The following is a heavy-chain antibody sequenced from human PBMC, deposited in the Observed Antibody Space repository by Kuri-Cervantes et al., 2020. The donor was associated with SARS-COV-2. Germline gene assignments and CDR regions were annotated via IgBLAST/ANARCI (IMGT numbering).Heavy chain of an antibody. CDR1: SCSISNYY. J-gene: IGHJ3*02. CDR2: IYYSGNT. V-gene: IGHV4-59*01. D-gene: IGHD3-3*01. CDR3: ARDRLNTIFGVVAEDAFDI. Sequence: SETLSLTCTVSSCSISNYYWSWIRQSPGKGLEWIGYIYYSGNTNYNPSLKSRVTISVDTSKNQFSLKLSSVTAADTAVYYCARDRLNTIFGVVAEDAFDIWGQGTMVTVSS.